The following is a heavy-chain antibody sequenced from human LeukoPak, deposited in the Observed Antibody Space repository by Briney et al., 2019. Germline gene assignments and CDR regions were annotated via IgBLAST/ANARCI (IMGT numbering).Heavy chain of an antibody. CDR2: IKPKTDDGTT. CDR1: GFIFSKAW. Sequence: GGSLRFSCAASGFIFSKAWMAWVRQAPGKGLEWVGHIKPKTDDGTTDYAAPVKGRFTISRDDPKSTLYLQMNSLNTEDTAVYFCTSALNLVLGELLGYWGQGTLVTVSS. CDR3: TSALNLVLGELLGY. V-gene: IGHV3-15*01. D-gene: IGHD3-16*01. J-gene: IGHJ4*02.